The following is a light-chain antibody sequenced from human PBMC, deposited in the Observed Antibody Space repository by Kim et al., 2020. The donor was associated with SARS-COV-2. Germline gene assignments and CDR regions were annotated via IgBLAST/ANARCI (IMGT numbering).Light chain of an antibody. Sequence: SITISGSGSSSDIGGYNYVSWYQQHPGKAPKLMIYDVTKRPSGVSDRFSGSKSANMASLTIFGLQAEDEADYYCSSYTTTSAVVFGGGTQLTVL. CDR1: SSDIGGYNY. CDR3: SSYTTTSAVV. V-gene: IGLV2-14*03. CDR2: DVT. J-gene: IGLJ2*01.